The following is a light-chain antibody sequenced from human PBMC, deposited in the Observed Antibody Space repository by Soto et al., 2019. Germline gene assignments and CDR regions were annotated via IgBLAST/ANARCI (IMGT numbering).Light chain of an antibody. CDR1: IDDVTAYYR. J-gene: IGLJ1*01. Sequence: QSVLTQPPSVSGSPGQSVTISCSGTIDDVTAYYRVSWYQQTPGTAPKLMIYDVSNRPSGVPDRFSGSRSGNTASLTISGLQAEDEGGYYRSVYTRTSTYVFGTGTKVTVL. CDR2: DVS. CDR3: SVYTRTSTYV. V-gene: IGLV2-18*01.